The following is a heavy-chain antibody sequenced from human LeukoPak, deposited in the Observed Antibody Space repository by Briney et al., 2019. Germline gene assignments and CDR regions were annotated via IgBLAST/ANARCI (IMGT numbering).Heavy chain of an antibody. D-gene: IGHD3-22*01. CDR1: GFTFTNYG. V-gene: IGHV3-30*02. Sequence: PGGSLTLSCAASGFTFTNYGMHRVRQAPGKGLEWVAFIRFDGNNEYYADSVKGRFTISRDNSKKTLYLHMNSLRAEDTAVYYCAKDRLGDWRGSFDSSPSTNYFDYWGQGTPVTVSS. J-gene: IGHJ4*02. CDR2: IRFDGNNE. CDR3: AKDRLGDWRGSFDSSPSTNYFDY.